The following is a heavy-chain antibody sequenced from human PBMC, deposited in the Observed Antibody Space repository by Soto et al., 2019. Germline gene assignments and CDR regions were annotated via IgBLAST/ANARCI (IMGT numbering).Heavy chain of an antibody. CDR1: GFTFSSYA. V-gene: IGHV3-30-3*01. D-gene: IGHD3-22*01. J-gene: IGHJ3*02. CDR2: ISYDGSNK. CDR3: ARASSRDSSGYNAFDI. Sequence: LRLSCAASGFTFSSYAMHWVRQAPGKGLEWVAVISYDGSNKYYADSVKGRFTISRDNSKNTLYLQMNSLRAEDTAVYYCARASSRDSSGYNAFDIWGQGTMVTVSS.